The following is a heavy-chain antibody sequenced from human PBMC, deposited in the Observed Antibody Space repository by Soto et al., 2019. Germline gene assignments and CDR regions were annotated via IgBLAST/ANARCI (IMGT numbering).Heavy chain of an antibody. D-gene: IGHD3-22*01. J-gene: IGHJ4*02. CDR3: ARRFPVFYYDSSGYSSYFDY. V-gene: IGHV1-8*01. CDR2: MNPNSGNT. Sequence: ASVKVSCKASGYTFTSYDINWVRQATGQGLEWMGWMNPNSGNTGYAQKFQGRVTMTRNTSTSTAYMELSSLRSEDTAVYYCARRFPVFYYDSSGYSSYFDYWGQGTLVTVSS. CDR1: GYTFTSYD.